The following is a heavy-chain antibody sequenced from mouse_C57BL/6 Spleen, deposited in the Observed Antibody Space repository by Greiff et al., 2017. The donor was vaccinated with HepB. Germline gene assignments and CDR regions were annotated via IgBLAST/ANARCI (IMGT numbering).Heavy chain of an antibody. V-gene: IGHV1-69*01. CDR1: GYTFTSYW. D-gene: IGHD1-1*01. CDR3: ARYAPYYYCSSYDAMDY. Sequence: LQQPGAELVMPGASVKLSCKASGYTFTSYWMHWVKQRPGQGLEWIGEIDPSDSYTNYNQKFKCKSTLTVDKSSSTAYMQLSSLTSEDSAVYYCARYAPYYYCSSYDAMDYWGQGTSVTVSS. J-gene: IGHJ4*01. CDR2: IDPSDSYT.